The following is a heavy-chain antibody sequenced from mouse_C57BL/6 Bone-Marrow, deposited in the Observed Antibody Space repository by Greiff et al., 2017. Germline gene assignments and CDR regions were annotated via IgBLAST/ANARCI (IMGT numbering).Heavy chain of an antibody. CDR3: ARHLHYYGSSYRFAY. Sequence: EVQRVESGGDLVKPGGSLKLSCAASGFTFSSYGMSWVRQTPDKRLEWVATISSGGSYTYYPDSVKGRFTISRDNAKNTLYLQMSSLKSEDTAMYDCARHLHYYGSSYRFAYWGQGTLVTVSA. D-gene: IGHD1-1*01. V-gene: IGHV5-6*01. CDR1: GFTFSSYG. J-gene: IGHJ3*01. CDR2: ISSGGSYT.